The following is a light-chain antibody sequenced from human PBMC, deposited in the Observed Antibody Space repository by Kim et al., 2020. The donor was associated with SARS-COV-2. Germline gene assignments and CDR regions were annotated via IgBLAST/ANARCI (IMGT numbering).Light chain of an antibody. Sequence: SASLGDSVTITCRASQDIRRWLAWYQQKPGKAPKFLIYGASTLQSGVPSRFSGSGSGTNFTLTINSLQPDDFATYYCQQTDSFPLTFGGGTKLEI. J-gene: IGKJ4*01. V-gene: IGKV1D-12*01. CDR2: GAS. CDR3: QQTDSFPLT. CDR1: QDIRRW.